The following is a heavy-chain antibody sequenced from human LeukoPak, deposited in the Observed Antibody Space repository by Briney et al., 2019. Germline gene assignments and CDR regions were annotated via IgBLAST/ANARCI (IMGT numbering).Heavy chain of an antibody. CDR3: ARDPPGQLWLRGDFDS. D-gene: IGHD5-18*01. Sequence: GGSLRLSCAASGFTFSSYSMNWVRPAPGKGLEWVSSISSISSYIYYADSVKDRFTISRDNAKNSLYLQMNSLRAEDTAVYYSARDPPGQLWLRGDFDSWGQGTLVTASS. V-gene: IGHV3-21*01. J-gene: IGHJ4*02. CDR1: GFTFSSYS. CDR2: ISSISSYI.